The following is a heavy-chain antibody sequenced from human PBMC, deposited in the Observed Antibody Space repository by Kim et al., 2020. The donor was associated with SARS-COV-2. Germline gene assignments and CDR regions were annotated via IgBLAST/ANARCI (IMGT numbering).Heavy chain of an antibody. CDR2: ISYDGSNK. Sequence: GGSLRLSCAASGFTFSSYAMHWVRQAPGKGLEWVAVISYDGSNKYYADSVKGRFTISRDNSKNTLYLQMNSLRAEDTAVYYCARDGYCSGGSCYRYGMDVWGQGTTVTVSS. V-gene: IGHV3-30*04. CDR1: GFTFSSYA. D-gene: IGHD2-15*01. CDR3: ARDGYCSGGSCYRYGMDV. J-gene: IGHJ6*02.